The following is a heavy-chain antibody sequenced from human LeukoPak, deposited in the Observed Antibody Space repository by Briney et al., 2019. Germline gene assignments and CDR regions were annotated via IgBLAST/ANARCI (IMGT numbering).Heavy chain of an antibody. CDR2: IYPGDSDT. Sequence: GESLKVSCKDSGYSFTSHWIGWVRQMPGKGLEWMGIIYPGDSDTRYSPSIQGQVTISADKSIRTAYLQWSSLKASDTAMYYCARGVEMATVTLFDYWGQGTLVSVSS. CDR3: ARGVEMATVTLFDY. J-gene: IGHJ4*02. V-gene: IGHV5-51*01. CDR1: GYSFTSHW. D-gene: IGHD5-24*01.